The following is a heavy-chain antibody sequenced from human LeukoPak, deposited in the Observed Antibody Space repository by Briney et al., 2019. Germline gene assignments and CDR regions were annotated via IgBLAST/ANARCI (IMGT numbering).Heavy chain of an antibody. CDR1: GGSFSGYY. D-gene: IGHD3-10*01. J-gene: IGHJ5*02. CDR2: INHSGST. Sequence: SETLSLTCAVSGGSFSGYYWNWIRQSPGKGLEWIGEINHSGSTNYNPSLKSRVTISVDTSKNQFSLKLSSVTAADTAVYYCARRTHYYGSGSYYLSGWFDPWGQGTLVTVSS. V-gene: IGHV4-34*01. CDR3: ARRTHYYGSGSYYLSGWFDP.